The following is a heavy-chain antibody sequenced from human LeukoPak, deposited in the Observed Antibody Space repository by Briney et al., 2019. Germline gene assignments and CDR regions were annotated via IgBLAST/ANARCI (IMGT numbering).Heavy chain of an antibody. CDR3: ARGLYYDYVWGSYRYTYYFDY. CDR1: GGSIISSSYY. V-gene: IGHV4-39*07. CDR2: INHSGST. Sequence: SETLSLTCTVSGGSIISSSYYWGWIRQPPGEGLEWIGEINHSGSTNYNPSLKSRVTISVDTSKNQSSLKLSSVTAADTAVYYCARGLYYDYVWGSYRYTYYFDYWGQGTLVTVSS. J-gene: IGHJ4*02. D-gene: IGHD3-16*02.